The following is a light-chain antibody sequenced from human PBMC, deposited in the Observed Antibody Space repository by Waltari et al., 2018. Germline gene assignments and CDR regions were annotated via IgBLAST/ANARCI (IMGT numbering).Light chain of an antibody. CDR1: STDVGGYKY. V-gene: IGLV2-11*01. J-gene: IGLJ3*02. Sequence: QSALTQPRPVSGSPGKSVTISCTGTSTDVGGYKYVPWHQQHPGKAPQLMIYDVSKRPSGVPDRFSGSKSGNTASLTISGLQAEDEADYYCCSYAGSYTWVFGGGTKLTVL. CDR3: CSYAGSYTWV. CDR2: DVS.